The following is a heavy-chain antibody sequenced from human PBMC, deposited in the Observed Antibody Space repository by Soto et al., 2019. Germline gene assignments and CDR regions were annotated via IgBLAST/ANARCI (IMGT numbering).Heavy chain of an antibody. CDR2: ISSSSSTI. Sequence: EVQLVESGGGLVQPGGSLRLSCAASGFTFSSYSMNWVRQAPGKGLEWVSYISSSSSTIYYADSVKGRFTISRDNAKNSLYQQMNSLRAEDTAVYYCARDTPSSGWYMGGDAFDIWGKGTMVTVSS. CDR1: GFTFSSYS. CDR3: ARDTPSSGWYMGGDAFDI. V-gene: IGHV3-48*01. J-gene: IGHJ3*02. D-gene: IGHD6-19*01.